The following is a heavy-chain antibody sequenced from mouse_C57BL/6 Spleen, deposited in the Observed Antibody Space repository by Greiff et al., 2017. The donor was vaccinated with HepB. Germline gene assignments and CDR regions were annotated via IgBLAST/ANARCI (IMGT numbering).Heavy chain of an antibody. V-gene: IGHV1-81*01. CDR2: IYPRSGNT. CDR1: GHTFTSYG. CDR3: ARKGDGYYGRDY. J-gene: IGHJ2*01. D-gene: IGHD2-3*01. Sequence: QVQLKESGAELARPGASVKLSCKASGHTFTSYGISWVKQRTGQGLEWIGEIYPRSGNTYYNEKFKGKATLTADKSSSTAYMELRSLTSEDSAVYFCARKGDGYYGRDYWGQGTTLTVSS.